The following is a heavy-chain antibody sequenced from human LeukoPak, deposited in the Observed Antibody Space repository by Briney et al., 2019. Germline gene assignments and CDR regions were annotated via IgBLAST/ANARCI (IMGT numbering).Heavy chain of an antibody. Sequence: GGSLRLSCAASGFTFSSYAMHWVRQAPGKGLEYVSAISSNGGSTYYANSVKGRFTISRDNSENTLYLQMGSLRAEDMAVYYCARSPRPQLNTPKSTVTTYFDYWGQGTLVTVSS. J-gene: IGHJ4*02. CDR1: GFTFSSYA. CDR2: ISSNGGST. D-gene: IGHD4-17*01. CDR3: ARSPRPQLNTPKSTVTTYFDY. V-gene: IGHV3-64*01.